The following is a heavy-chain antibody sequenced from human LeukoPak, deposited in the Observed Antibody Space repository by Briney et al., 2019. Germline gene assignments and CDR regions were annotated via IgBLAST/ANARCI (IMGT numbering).Heavy chain of an antibody. V-gene: IGHV3-23*01. J-gene: IGHJ4*02. CDR1: GFTFSSYA. Sequence: GGSLRLSCAASGFTFSSYAMSWVRQAPGKGLEWVAATSGSGVNSYYADSVRGRFTISRDNSQNTLCLQMDSLRAEDTALYYCAKEYSGYDFDYWGQGTLVTVSS. CDR2: TSGSGVNS. CDR3: AKEYSGYDFDY. D-gene: IGHD5-12*01.